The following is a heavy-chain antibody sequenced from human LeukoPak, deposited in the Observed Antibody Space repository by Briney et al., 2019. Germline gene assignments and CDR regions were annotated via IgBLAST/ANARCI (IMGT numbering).Heavy chain of an antibody. Sequence: PGGSLRLSCAASGFTFDDYAMHWVRQAPGKGLEWVSGISWNSETIGYADSVKGRFTISRDNAKNSLYLQMNSLRAEDTALYYCATNGGGDSGYGNFDYWGQGTLVTVSS. CDR3: ATNGGGDSGYGNFDY. CDR1: GFTFDDYA. CDR2: ISWNSETI. D-gene: IGHD5-12*01. V-gene: IGHV3-9*01. J-gene: IGHJ4*02.